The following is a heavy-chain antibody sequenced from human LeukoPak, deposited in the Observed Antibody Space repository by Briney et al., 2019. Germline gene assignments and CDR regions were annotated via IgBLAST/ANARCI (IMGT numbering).Heavy chain of an antibody. Sequence: GGSLRLSCAASGFTFSSYGMHWVRQAPGKGLEWVAFIRYDGSNKYYADSMKGRFTISRDNSKNTLYLQMNSLRAEDTAVYYCANAFTVVTPEVDYWGQGTLVTVSS. CDR2: IRYDGSNK. D-gene: IGHD4-23*01. CDR1: GFTFSSYG. J-gene: IGHJ4*02. CDR3: ANAFTVVTPEVDY. V-gene: IGHV3-30*02.